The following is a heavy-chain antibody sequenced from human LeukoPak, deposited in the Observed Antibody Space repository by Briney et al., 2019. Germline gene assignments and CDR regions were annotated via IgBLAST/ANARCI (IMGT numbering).Heavy chain of an antibody. Sequence: GGPLRLSCAASGFTSSNYAMSWVRRAPGKGLEWDSTISGSANTYYADSVQGRFTISRDNSKNTLFLQMDSLRVEDTAIYYCAKSRTANYFGSWGQGSLVTVSS. CDR2: ISGSANT. V-gene: IGHV3-23*01. CDR3: AKSRTANYFGS. J-gene: IGHJ4*02. CDR1: GFTSSNYA.